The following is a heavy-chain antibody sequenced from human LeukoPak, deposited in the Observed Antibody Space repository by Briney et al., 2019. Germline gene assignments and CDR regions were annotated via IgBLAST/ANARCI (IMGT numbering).Heavy chain of an antibody. D-gene: IGHD3-16*01. Sequence: GGSLRLSCAASGFTFSSSWMHWVRQAPGKGLVWVSRITRDGSSTTYADSVKGRFTTSRDSAKNTLYLQMDSLRDDDTAVYYCARDPGYESWSPFWGGMDVWGNGTTVIVSS. CDR2: ITRDGSST. CDR1: GFTFSSSW. V-gene: IGHV3-74*01. J-gene: IGHJ6*04. CDR3: ARDPGYESWSPFWGGMDV.